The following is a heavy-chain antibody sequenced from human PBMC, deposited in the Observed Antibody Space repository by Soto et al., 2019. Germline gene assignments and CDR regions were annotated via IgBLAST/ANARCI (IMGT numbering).Heavy chain of an antibody. Sequence: SETLSLTCTVSGGSISSYYWSWIRQPPGKGLEFIGYIYYSGSTNYNPSLKSRVTISVDTSKNQFSLKLSSVTAADTAVYYCACYERSGNLDYWGRGPLVTVSS. J-gene: IGHJ4*02. CDR3: ACYERSGNLDY. CDR2: IYYSGST. D-gene: IGHD3-22*01. V-gene: IGHV4-59*01. CDR1: GGSISSYY.